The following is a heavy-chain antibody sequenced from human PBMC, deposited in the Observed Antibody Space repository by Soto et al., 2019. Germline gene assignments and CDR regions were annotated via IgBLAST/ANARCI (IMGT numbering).Heavy chain of an antibody. D-gene: IGHD5-12*01. J-gene: IGHJ3*02. CDR1: GFTIRSTY. Sequence: GGSLRLSCAVSGFTIRSTYFSWVRQAPGKGLEWVSVIFRTGNTFYTDSVKGRFTISRDTSETMVYLQMRDLRPEDTALYFCATWHLREHAYDIWGQGTMVTVSS. CDR3: ATWHLREHAYDI. CDR2: IFRTGNT. V-gene: IGHV3-53*01.